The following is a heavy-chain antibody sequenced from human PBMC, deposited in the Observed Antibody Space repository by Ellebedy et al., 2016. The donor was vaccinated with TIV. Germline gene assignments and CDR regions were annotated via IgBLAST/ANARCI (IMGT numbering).Heavy chain of an antibody. D-gene: IGHD5-24*01. Sequence: GESLKISCAASGFTFSRYAMNWVRQAPGKGLEWVSYISASSANIHYVDSVKGRFTISGDNAKNTLYLQMNSLRAEDTAVYYCARTYSTTIEDWGQGILVTVSS. CDR2: ISASSANI. V-gene: IGHV3-48*04. J-gene: IGHJ1*01. CDR1: GFTFSRYA. CDR3: ARTYSTTIED.